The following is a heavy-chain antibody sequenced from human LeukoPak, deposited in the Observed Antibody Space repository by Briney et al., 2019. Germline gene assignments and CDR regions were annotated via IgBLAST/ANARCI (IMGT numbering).Heavy chain of an antibody. D-gene: IGHD3-3*01. V-gene: IGHV1-18*01. CDR3: ARERAGITIFGVVTAWNWFDP. J-gene: IGHJ5*02. CDR2: ISAYNGNT. CDR1: GYTFTSYG. Sequence: WASVKVSCKASGYTFTSYGISWVRQAPGQGLEWMGWISAYNGNTNYAQKLQGRVTMTTDTSTSTAYMELRSLRSDDTAVYYCARERAGITIFGVVTAWNWFDPWGQGTLVTVSS.